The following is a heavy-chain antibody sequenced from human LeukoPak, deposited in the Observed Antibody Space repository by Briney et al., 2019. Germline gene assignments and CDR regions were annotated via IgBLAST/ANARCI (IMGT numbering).Heavy chain of an antibody. V-gene: IGHV4-34*01. D-gene: IGHD1-26*01. CDR1: GGSFSGYY. CDR2: INHSGST. Sequence: PSETLSLTCAVYGGSFSGYYWSWIRQPPGKGLEWIGEINHSGSTNYNPSLKSRVTISVDTSKNQFSLKLSSVTAADTAVYYCARGSREKDYWGQGTLVTVSS. CDR3: ARGSREKDY. J-gene: IGHJ4*02.